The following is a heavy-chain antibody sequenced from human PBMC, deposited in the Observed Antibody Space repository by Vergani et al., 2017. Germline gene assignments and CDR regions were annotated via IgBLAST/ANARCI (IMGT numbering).Heavy chain of an antibody. Sequence: QVQLQESGPGLVKPSQTLSLTCSVSGDSISSGVYYWNWIRQHPGKGLEWIGYIYYSGSTNYNPSLKSRVTISVDTSKNQFSLKLSSVTAADTAVYYCARIHTAMVQEDGYKGGVDPWGQGTLVTVSS. CDR2: IYYSGST. CDR3: ARIHTAMVQEDGYKGGVDP. J-gene: IGHJ5*02. V-gene: IGHV4-61*08. CDR1: GDSISSGVYY. D-gene: IGHD5-18*01.